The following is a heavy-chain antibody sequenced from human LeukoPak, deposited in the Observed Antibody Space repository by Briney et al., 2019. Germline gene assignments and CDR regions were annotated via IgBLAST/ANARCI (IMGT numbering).Heavy chain of an antibody. CDR2: ISGSTGST. D-gene: IGHD2-8*01. V-gene: IGHV3-23*01. CDR3: ARGLIERSWFDP. CDR1: GFTFSNYA. Sequence: PGGSLRLSCAASGFTFSNYAMNWVRQAPGKGLEWVSLISGSTGSTYYADSVKGRFSISRDNSKNTLYLQMNSLRAEDTAVYYCARGLIERSWFDPWGQGTLVTVSS. J-gene: IGHJ5*02.